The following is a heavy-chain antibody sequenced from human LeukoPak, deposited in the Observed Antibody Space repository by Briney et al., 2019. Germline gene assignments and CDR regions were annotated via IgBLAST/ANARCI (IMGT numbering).Heavy chain of an antibody. Sequence: SHTLALTCTFSGGSISIYYWSWIRQPPGKGLEGIGYIYYSRNTNYNPSLKSRVPISVDTSKNHFSLKMRTVTAADTAVYYCASKLRRRKYLDYWGQGTLVTVSS. D-gene: IGHD1-26*01. V-gene: IGHV4-59*07. J-gene: IGHJ4*02. CDR2: IYYSRNT. CDR3: ASKLRRRKYLDY. CDR1: GGSISIYY.